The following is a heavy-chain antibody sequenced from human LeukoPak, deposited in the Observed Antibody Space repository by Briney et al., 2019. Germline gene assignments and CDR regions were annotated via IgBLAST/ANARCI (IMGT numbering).Heavy chain of an antibody. D-gene: IGHD5-18*01. V-gene: IGHV4-39*01. CDR1: GGSISSSSYY. CDR3: ASGYSYSFLFIY. J-gene: IGHJ4*02. CDR2: IYYSGST. Sequence: SETLSLTCTVSGGSISSSSYYWGWIRQPPGKGLEWIGSIYYSGSTYYNPSLKSRVTISVDTPKNQFSLKLSSVTAADTAVYYCASGYSYSFLFIYWGPGTLVTVSS.